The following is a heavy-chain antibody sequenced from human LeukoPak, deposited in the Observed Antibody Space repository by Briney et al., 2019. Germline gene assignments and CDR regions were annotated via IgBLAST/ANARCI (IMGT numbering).Heavy chain of an antibody. J-gene: IGHJ6*02. CDR1: GGSISSYY. D-gene: IGHD3-9*01. CDR3: ARLTRYFDWLYGMDV. CDR2: IYYSGST. Sequence: KPSETLSLTCTVSGGSISSYYWSWIRQPPGKGMGWIGYIYYSGSTNYNPSFKSRVTISVDTSKNQFSLKLSSVTAADTAVYYCARLTRYFDWLYGMDVWGQGTTVTVSS. V-gene: IGHV4-59*08.